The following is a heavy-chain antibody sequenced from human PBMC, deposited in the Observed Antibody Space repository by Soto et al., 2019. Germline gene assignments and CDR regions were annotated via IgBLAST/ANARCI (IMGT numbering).Heavy chain of an antibody. V-gene: IGHV3-33*01. CDR3: ARDRVHYDFWSGYYPPHPATPKWFGELDP. J-gene: IGHJ5*02. CDR1: GFTFSSYG. CDR2: IWYDGSNK. D-gene: IGHD3-3*01. Sequence: QVQLVESGGGVVQPGRSLRLSCAASGFTFSSYGMHWVRQAPGKGLEWVAVIWYDGSNKYYADSVKGRFTISRDNSKNTLYLQMNSLRAEDTAVYYCARDRVHYDFWSGYYPPHPATPKWFGELDPWGQGTLVTVSS.